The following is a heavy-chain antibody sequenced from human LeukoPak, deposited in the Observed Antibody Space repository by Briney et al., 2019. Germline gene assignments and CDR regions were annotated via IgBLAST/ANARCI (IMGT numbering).Heavy chain of an antibody. CDR2: IYFTGNYI. V-gene: IGHV3-21*01. D-gene: IGHD3-10*01. CDR3: AREFNTVGNFDY. J-gene: IGHJ4*02. CDR1: GFTFRRYS. Sequence: GGSLRLSCVTSGFTFRRYSMRWVRQAPGKGLEWVSSIYFTGNYISYADSVKGRFTISRDNAKNSLYLQMNSLRAEDTAVYYCAREFNTVGNFDYWGQGTLVTVSS.